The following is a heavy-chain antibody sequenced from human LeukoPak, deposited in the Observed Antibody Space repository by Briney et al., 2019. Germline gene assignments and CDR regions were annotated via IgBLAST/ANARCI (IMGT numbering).Heavy chain of an antibody. Sequence: GGSLRLSCAASGFTFSSYAMSWVRQAPGKGLEWVSYISSSGSTIYYADSVKGRFTISRDNAKNSLYLQMNSLRAEDTAVYYCARVGGAAAGAYYYYYYMDVWGKGTTVTISS. V-gene: IGHV3-48*04. CDR3: ARVGGAAAGAYYYYYYMDV. CDR1: GFTFSSYA. CDR2: ISSSGSTI. D-gene: IGHD6-13*01. J-gene: IGHJ6*03.